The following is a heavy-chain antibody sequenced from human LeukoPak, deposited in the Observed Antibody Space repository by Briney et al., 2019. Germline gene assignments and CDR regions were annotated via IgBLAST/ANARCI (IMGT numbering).Heavy chain of an antibody. Sequence: SETLSLTCTVSGGSISSYYWSWIRQPPGMGLEWVGYIYYSGSTNYNPSLKSRVTISVDTSKNQFSLKLSSVTAADTAVYYCARDVNGYNPYYFDYWGQGTLVTVSS. CDR2: IYYSGST. CDR3: ARDVNGYNPYYFDY. V-gene: IGHV4-59*01. CDR1: GGSISSYY. D-gene: IGHD5-24*01. J-gene: IGHJ4*02.